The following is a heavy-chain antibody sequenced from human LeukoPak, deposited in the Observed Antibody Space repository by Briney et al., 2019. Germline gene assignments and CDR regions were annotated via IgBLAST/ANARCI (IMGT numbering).Heavy chain of an antibody. Sequence: ASVKVSCKASGYTFTGYYMHWVRQAPGPGLEWMGWINPNSGGANYAQKFQGRVTMTRDTSISTAYMDLSSLRSDDTAVYYCARDYGGFCTSNNCYRTIFDYWGQGTLVTVSS. CDR3: ARDYGGFCTSNNCYRTIFDY. V-gene: IGHV1-2*02. D-gene: IGHD2-2*02. CDR2: INPNSGGA. CDR1: GYTFTGYY. J-gene: IGHJ4*02.